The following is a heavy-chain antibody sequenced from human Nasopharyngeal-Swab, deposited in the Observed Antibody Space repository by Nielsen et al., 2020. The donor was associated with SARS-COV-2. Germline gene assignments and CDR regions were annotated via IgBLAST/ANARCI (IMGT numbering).Heavy chain of an antibody. Sequence: ASVKVSCKASGYTFTTYDINWLRQATAQGLEWMGWMTPNNGATGYAQKFQGRVTLTWDTSISTAYMELSSLRSEDTAVYYCTRGVPDFGYWGQGTLVTVSS. CDR1: GYTFTTYD. J-gene: IGHJ4*02. V-gene: IGHV1-8*01. CDR2: MTPNNGAT. CDR3: TRGVPDFGY.